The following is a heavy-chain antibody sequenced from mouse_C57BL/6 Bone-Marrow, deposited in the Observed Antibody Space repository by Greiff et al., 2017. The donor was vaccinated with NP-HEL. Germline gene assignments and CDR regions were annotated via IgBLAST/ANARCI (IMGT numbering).Heavy chain of an antibody. V-gene: IGHV3-6*01. CDR1: GYSITSGYY. J-gene: IGHJ4*01. CDR3: AREDYGSSYAYAMDY. D-gene: IGHD1-1*01. Sequence: DVKLQESGPGLVKPSQSLSLTCSVTGYSITSGYYWNWIRQFPGNKLEWMGYISYDGSNNYNPSLKNRISITRDTSKNQFFLKLNSVTTEDTATYYCAREDYGSSYAYAMDYWGQGTSVTVSS. CDR2: ISYDGSN.